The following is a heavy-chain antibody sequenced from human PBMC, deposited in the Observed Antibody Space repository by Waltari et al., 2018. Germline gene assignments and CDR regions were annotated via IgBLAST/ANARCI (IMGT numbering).Heavy chain of an antibody. Sequence: ASGGTFSSYAISWVRQAPGQGLEWMGGIIPIFGTANYAQKFQGRVTITADESTSTAYMELSSLRSEDTAVYYCARGSYNYDFWSGYPFDYWGQGTLVTVSS. V-gene: IGHV1-69*01. CDR2: IIPIFGTA. D-gene: IGHD3-3*01. CDR1: GGTFSSYA. J-gene: IGHJ4*02. CDR3: ARGSYNYDFWSGYPFDY.